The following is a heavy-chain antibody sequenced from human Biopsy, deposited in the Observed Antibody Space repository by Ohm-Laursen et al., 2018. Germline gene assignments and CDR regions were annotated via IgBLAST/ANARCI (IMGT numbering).Heavy chain of an antibody. CDR1: GGTFIKYA. D-gene: IGHD1-26*01. CDR3: ARGPHSGSHSCFDY. Sequence: GPSVKVSCKASGGTFIKYAISWVRQAPGQGLEWMGGIIPMFGTANYAQMFQGRVTISADESTSTSYMELSSLTTEDTAIYYCARGPHSGSHSCFDYWGRGTLVTVSS. CDR2: IIPMFGTA. J-gene: IGHJ4*02. V-gene: IGHV1-69*01.